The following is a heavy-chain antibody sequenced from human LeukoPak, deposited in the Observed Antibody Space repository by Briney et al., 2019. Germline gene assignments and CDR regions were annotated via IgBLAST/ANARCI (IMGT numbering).Heavy chain of an antibody. J-gene: IGHJ1*01. Sequence: GESLKISCKGSGYNFTNYGIGWVRQMPGKGLEWMGIIYPADSYTRYSPSFRGQVTISADKAISTAYLQWSSLKASDTAMYYCARRASGAECFQHWGQGTLVTVSS. D-gene: IGHD5-12*01. V-gene: IGHV5-51*01. CDR3: ARRASGAECFQH. CDR1: GYNFTNYG. CDR2: IYPADSYT.